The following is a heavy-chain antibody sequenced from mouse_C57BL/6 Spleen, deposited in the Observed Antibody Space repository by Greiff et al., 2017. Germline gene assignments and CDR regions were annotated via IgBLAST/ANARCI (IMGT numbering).Heavy chain of an antibody. CDR3: TRGVH. Sequence: EVKLMESGGGLVKPGGSLKLSCAASGFTFSDYGMHWVRQAPEKGLGWVAYISSGSSTIYYAETVKGRFTIARDNAKSTLFLQMAGLRSEDAAMYYGTRGVHWGQGTLVTVSA. CDR1: GFTFSDYG. J-gene: IGHJ3*01. CDR2: ISSGSSTI. V-gene: IGHV5-17*01.